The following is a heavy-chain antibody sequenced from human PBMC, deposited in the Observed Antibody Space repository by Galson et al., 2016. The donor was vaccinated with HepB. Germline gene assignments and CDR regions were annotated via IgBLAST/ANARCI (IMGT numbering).Heavy chain of an antibody. Sequence: SLRLSCAASGFTFSRYWMNWVRQAPGKGLEWVASIKEDGGGTYYAEFVKGRFTISRDNVKNSLYLQLNNLRDGGTAVYYCATYGAEPGWNFWHWGQGTLVSVSS. V-gene: IGHV3-7*05. J-gene: IGHJ1*01. CDR3: ATYGAEPGWNFWH. CDR1: GFTFSRYW. CDR2: IKEDGGGT. D-gene: IGHD3-9*01.